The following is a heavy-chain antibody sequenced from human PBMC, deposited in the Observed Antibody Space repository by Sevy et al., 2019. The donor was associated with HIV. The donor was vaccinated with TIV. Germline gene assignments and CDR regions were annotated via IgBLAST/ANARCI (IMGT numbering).Heavy chain of an antibody. CDR1: GDSISSNNYY. Sequence: SETLSLTCAVSGDSISSNNYYWGWIRQSPGKGLEWIGIVYYTGTTYYNPSLKSRVTISVDTSKSQFSLRLSSVTAADTALYFCAGSYYNFWNGYYNPFDSWGQGTLVTVSS. V-gene: IGHV4-39*01. D-gene: IGHD3-3*01. CDR3: AGSYYNFWNGYYNPFDS. CDR2: VYYTGTT. J-gene: IGHJ4*02.